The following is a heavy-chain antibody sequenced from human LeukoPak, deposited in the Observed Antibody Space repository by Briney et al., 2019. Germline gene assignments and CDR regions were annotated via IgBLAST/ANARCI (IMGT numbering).Heavy chain of an antibody. D-gene: IGHD6-13*01. J-gene: IGHJ2*01. Sequence: SETLSLTCTVSGGSISSYYWSWIRQPPGKGLEWIGYIYYSGSTNYSPSLKGRLTISVDTSKNQFSLKLSSVTAADTAVYYCARTYGSSGLGYFDLWGRGTLVTVSS. CDR2: IYYSGST. CDR3: ARTYGSSGLGYFDL. CDR1: GGSISSYY. V-gene: IGHV4-59*01.